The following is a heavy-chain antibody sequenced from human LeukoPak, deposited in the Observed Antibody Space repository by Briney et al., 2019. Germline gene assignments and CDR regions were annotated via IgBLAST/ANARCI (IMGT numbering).Heavy chain of an antibody. J-gene: IGHJ5*02. Sequence: ASVKVSCKPSRYTFTGYYMHWVRPAPGQGLEWMGWINPNSGDTNYAQKFQGRVTMHRDTSISTAYMELSRLRSDDTAVYYCARTGIQWLVENWFDPWGQGTLVTVSS. CDR3: ARTGIQWLVENWFDP. D-gene: IGHD6-19*01. CDR1: RYTFTGYY. CDR2: INPNSGDT. V-gene: IGHV1-2*02.